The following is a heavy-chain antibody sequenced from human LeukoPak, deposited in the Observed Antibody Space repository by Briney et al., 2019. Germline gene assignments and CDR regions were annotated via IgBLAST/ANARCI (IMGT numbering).Heavy chain of an antibody. CDR1: GFTFSSYG. V-gene: IGHV3-30*18. CDR3: AKDGSHGSGSYYEIDY. CDR2: ISYGGSNK. Sequence: PGGSLRLSCAASGFTFSSYGMHWVRQAPGKGLEWVAVISYGGSNKYYADSVKGRFTISRDNSKNTLYLQMNSLRAEDTAVYYCAKDGSHGSGSYYEIDYWGQGTLVTVSS. J-gene: IGHJ4*02. D-gene: IGHD3-10*01.